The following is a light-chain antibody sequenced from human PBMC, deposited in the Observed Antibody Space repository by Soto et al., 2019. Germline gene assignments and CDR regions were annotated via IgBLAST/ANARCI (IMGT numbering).Light chain of an antibody. J-gene: IGKJ3*01. CDR1: QDINNC. CDR2: DAS. CDR3: QQYDNLPLT. V-gene: IGKV1-33*01. Sequence: DIQMTQTPSSLSASVGDRVTITCQASQDINNCLNWYYQIPGKAPKLLIYDASNLETGVPSRFSGSGSGTHFTLTISSLQPEDTATYYCQQYDNLPLTFGPGTKVEIK.